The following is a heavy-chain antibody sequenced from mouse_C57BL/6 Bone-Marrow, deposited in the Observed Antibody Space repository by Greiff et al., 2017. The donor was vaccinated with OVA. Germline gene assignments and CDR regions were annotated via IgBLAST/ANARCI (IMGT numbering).Heavy chain of an antibody. CDR3: ARHGDGYYWYFDV. CDR1: GFTFSSYG. CDR2: ISSGGSYT. D-gene: IGHD2-3*01. J-gene: IGHJ1*03. Sequence: EVKLVESGGDLVKPGGSLKLSCAASGFTFSSYGMSWVRQTPDQRLEWVATISSGGSYTYYPDSVKGRFTISRDNAKNTLYLQMSSLKSEDTAMYYCARHGDGYYWYFDVWGTGTTVTVSS. V-gene: IGHV5-6*01.